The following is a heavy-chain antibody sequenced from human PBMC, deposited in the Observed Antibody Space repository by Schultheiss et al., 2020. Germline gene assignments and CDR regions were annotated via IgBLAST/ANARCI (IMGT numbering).Heavy chain of an antibody. Sequence: GESMRLSCAASGFTFSRYWMSWVRQAPGKGLEWVANIKEDGSEIHYVDSVKGRFTISRDNAKNSLYLQMNSLRAEDTAVYYCARVISWTTKMFDQWGKGTLVNV. CDR2: IKEDGSEI. D-gene: IGHD4-17*01. J-gene: IGHJ4*02. V-gene: IGHV3-7*01. CDR1: GFTFSRYW. CDR3: ARVISWTTKMFDQ.